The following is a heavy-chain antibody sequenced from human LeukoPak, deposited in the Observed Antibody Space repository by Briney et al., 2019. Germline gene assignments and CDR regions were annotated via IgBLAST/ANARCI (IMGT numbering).Heavy chain of an antibody. CDR3: ARGYYDFWSGYDY. CDR2: ISSSSSTI. CDR1: GSTFSSVS. Sequence: PGGSLRLSCAASGSTFSSVSMNWVRQAPGKGLEWVSYISSSSSTIYYADSVKGRFTISRDNAKNSLYLQMNSLRAEDTAVYYCARGYYDFWSGYDYWGQGTLVTVSS. D-gene: IGHD3-3*01. J-gene: IGHJ4*02. V-gene: IGHV3-48*01.